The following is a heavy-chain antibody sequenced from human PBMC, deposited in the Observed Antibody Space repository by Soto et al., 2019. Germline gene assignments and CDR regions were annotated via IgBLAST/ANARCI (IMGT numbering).Heavy chain of an antibody. CDR2: ISAYNGNT. CDR3: ARSLRSYSGRQFDP. J-gene: IGHJ5*02. Sequence: SAKPTCNDPGLTLSGDFIVWGHKTTGQGLEWMGWISAYNGNTNYAQKLQGRVTMTTDTSTSTAYMELRSLRSDDTAVYYCARSLRSYSGRQFDPWGQGTLVTVSS. CDR1: GLTLSGDF. D-gene: IGHD1-26*01. V-gene: IGHV1-18*01.